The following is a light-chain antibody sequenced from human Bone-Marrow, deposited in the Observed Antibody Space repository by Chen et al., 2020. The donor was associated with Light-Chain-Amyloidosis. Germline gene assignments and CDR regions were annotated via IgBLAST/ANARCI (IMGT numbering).Light chain of an antibody. CDR2: ATS. CDR1: QAINNY. J-gene: IGKJ4*01. CDR3: QQYADYPLT. Sequence: DIQMTQSPSSLSASVGDRVTITCRASQAINNYVAWFQQKPGKAPKSLIYATSRLQSGVPSKFSGGGSGTLFTLNITNLQAEDFATYYCQQYADYPLTFGGGTTVDIK. V-gene: IGKV1-16*02.